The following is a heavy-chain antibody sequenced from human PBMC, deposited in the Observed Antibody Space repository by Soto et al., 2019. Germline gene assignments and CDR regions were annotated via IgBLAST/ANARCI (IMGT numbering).Heavy chain of an antibody. D-gene: IGHD4-17*01. V-gene: IGHV1-18*01. J-gene: IGHJ4*02. Sequence: QVQLVQSGAEVKKPGASVKVSCKASGYTFTSYGISWVRQAPGQGLEWMGWISANNGNTNYAQKLQGRDTMTTDTTTSTAYMELSSLRSDDTAVYYCARDYGDYFRFTLHYWGQGTLVTVSS. CDR1: GYTFTSYG. CDR2: ISANNGNT. CDR3: ARDYGDYFRFTLHY.